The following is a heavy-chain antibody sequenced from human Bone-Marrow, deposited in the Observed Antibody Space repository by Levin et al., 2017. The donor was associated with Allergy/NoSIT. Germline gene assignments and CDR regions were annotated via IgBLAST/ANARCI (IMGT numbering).Heavy chain of an antibody. CDR2: IGSSSDDK. J-gene: IGHJ4*02. V-gene: IGHV3-21*01. CDR3: ARSFEYSSSWSH. CDR1: GFSFSSYS. D-gene: IGHD6-6*01. Sequence: GESLKISCAASGFSFSSYSMNWVRQAPGKGLEWVSSIGSSSDDKYYADSVKGRFTISRDNAKNSVHLQMNSLRAEDTAVYYCARSFEYSSSWSHWGQGTLVTVSS.